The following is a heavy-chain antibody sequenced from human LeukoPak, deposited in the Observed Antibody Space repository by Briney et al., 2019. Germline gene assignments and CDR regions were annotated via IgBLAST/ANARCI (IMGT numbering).Heavy chain of an antibody. V-gene: IGHV1-2*02. D-gene: IGHD3-22*01. CDR2: INPNSGGT. Sequence: ASVKVSCKASGYTFTGYYMHWVRQAPGQGLEWMGWINPNSGGTNYAQKFQGRVTMTRDTSISTAYMELSRLRSDDTAVYYCARDGLSSGHYYFDYWGQGTLVTVSS. CDR3: ARDGLSSGHYYFDY. J-gene: IGHJ4*02. CDR1: GYTFTGYY.